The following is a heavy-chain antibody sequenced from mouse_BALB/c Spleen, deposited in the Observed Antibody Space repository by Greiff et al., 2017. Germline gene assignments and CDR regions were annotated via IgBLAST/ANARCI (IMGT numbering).Heavy chain of an antibody. J-gene: IGHJ3*01. CDR1: GYSITSGYY. CDR3: ARGGIYDGYPWFAY. CDR2: ISYDGSN. Sequence: ESGPGLVKPSQSLSLTCSVTGYSITSGYYWNWIRQFPGNKLEWMGYISYDGSNNYNPSLKNRISITRDTSKNQFFLKLNSVTTEDTATYYCARGGIYDGYPWFAYWGQGTLVTVSA. V-gene: IGHV3-6*02. D-gene: IGHD2-3*01.